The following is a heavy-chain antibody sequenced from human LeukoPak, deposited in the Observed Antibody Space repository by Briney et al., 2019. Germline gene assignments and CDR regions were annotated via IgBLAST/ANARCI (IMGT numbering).Heavy chain of an antibody. CDR2: IYSSGST. D-gene: IGHD6-13*01. CDR1: GGSISTYY. V-gene: IGHV4-4*07. J-gene: IGHJ5*02. Sequence: PSETLSLTCTVSGGSISTYYWSWIRQPAGKGLEWIGRIYSSGSTNYNPSLKSRVTMSVDTSKNQFSLKLRSVTAADTAVYYCARDLGYSSSWTRWFDPWGQGTLVTVSS. CDR3: ARDLGYSSSWTRWFDP.